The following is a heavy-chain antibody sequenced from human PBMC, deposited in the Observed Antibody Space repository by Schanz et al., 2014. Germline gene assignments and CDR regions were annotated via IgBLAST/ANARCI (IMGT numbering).Heavy chain of an antibody. V-gene: IGHV3-11*01. CDR1: GFTFSDSW. CDR3: AREKRRTEVVLDH. Sequence: VQLVESGGGLVQPGGSLRLSCAASGFTFSDSWMHWVRQAPGKGLEWVSYITSGSAKFYADSVKGRFTISRDNAKNSLYLQMNSLRAEDTAVYYCAREKRRTEVVLDHWGQGTLVTVS. CDR2: ITSGSAK. J-gene: IGHJ4*02.